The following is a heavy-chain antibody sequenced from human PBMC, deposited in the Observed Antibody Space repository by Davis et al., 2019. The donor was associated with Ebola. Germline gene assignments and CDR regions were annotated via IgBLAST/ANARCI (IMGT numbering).Heavy chain of an antibody. CDR1: GFTFSSYG. J-gene: IGHJ6*02. Sequence: GESLKISCAASGFTFSSYGMHWVRQAPGKGLEWVAVIWYDGSNKYYADSVKGRFTISRDNSKNTLYLQMNSLRAEDTAVYYCASEAVAGTLYYGMDVWGQGTTVTVSS. V-gene: IGHV3-33*01. CDR2: IWYDGSNK. D-gene: IGHD6-19*01. CDR3: ASEAVAGTLYYGMDV.